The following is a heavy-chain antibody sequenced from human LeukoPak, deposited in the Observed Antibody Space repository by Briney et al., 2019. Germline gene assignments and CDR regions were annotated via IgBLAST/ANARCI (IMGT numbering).Heavy chain of an antibody. CDR1: GGSISSSSYY. J-gene: IGHJ4*02. D-gene: IGHD2-8*02. CDR2: IYYSGST. Sequence: PSETLSLTCTVSGGSISSSSYYWGWIRQPPRKGLEWIGSIYYSGSTYYNPSLKSRVTISVDTSKNQFSLKLSSVTAADTAVYYCARATGVLYYFDYWGQGTLVTVSS. V-gene: IGHV4-39*07. CDR3: ARATGVLYYFDY.